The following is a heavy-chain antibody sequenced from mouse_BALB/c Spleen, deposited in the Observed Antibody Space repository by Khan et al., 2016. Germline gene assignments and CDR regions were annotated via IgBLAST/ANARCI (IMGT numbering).Heavy chain of an antibody. D-gene: IGHD4-1*01. Sequence: QVQLKQSGPGLVAPSQSLSITCTISGFSLTSYGIHWVRQPPGKGLEWLVVIWSDGSTTYNSALKSRLSISKDNSKSQVFLKMNRLQTDVTSMYYCARTGTSYAMDYWGQGTSVTVSS. CDR2: IWSDGST. V-gene: IGHV2-6-1*01. J-gene: IGHJ4*01. CDR1: GFSLTSYG. CDR3: ARTGTSYAMDY.